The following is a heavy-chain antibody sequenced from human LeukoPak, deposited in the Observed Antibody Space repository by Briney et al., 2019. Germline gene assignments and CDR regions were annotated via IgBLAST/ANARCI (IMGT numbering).Heavy chain of an antibody. D-gene: IGHD6-19*01. Sequence: GGSLRLSCAASGFTFSSYGMHWVRQAPGKGLEWVAVISYDGSNKYYADSVKGRFTISRDNSKNTLYLQMNNLRAEDTAVYYCAREAGSDVGYWGQGTLVTVSS. CDR2: ISYDGSNK. CDR3: AREAGSDVGY. V-gene: IGHV3-30*03. CDR1: GFTFSSYG. J-gene: IGHJ4*02.